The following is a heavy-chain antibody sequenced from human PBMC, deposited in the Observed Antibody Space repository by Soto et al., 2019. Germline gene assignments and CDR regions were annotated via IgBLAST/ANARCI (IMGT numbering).Heavy chain of an antibody. D-gene: IGHD6-19*01. CDR2: TYYRSNWRH. V-gene: IGHV6-1*01. CDR3: ARGVAGSGFDL. J-gene: IGHJ4*02. Sequence: SETLSLTCAISGDSVSSNTAAWNWIRSSPSRGLEWLGRTYYRSNWRHDYAVSVKSRITVNPDTSKNHFSLQLNSVTPDDTAVYYCARGVAGSGFDLWGQGTLVTSPQ. CDR1: GDSVSSNTAA.